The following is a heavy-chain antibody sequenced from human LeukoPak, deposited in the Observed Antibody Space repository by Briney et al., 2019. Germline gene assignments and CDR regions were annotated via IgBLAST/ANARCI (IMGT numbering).Heavy chain of an antibody. CDR3: ARDRADAFDI. CDR1: GGSISGHY. V-gene: IGHV4-59*11. CDR2: IYYSGST. J-gene: IGHJ3*02. Sequence: SETLSLTCTVSGGSISGHYWSWIRQPPGKGLEWIGYIYYSGSTNYNPSLKSRVTISVDTSKNQFSLKLSSVTAADTAVYYCARDRADAFDIWGQGTMVTVSS.